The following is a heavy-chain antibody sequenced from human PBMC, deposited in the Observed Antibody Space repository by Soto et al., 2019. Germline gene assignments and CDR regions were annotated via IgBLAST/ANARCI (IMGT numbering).Heavy chain of an antibody. V-gene: IGHV1-8*01. Sequence: ASVKVSCKASGYTFTSYDINWVRQATGQGLEWMGWMNPNSGNTGYAQKLQGRVTMTRNTSISTAYMELSSLRSEDTAVYYCARGTGTTRRYYYYRMDVWGQGTTVTVSS. J-gene: IGHJ6*02. D-gene: IGHD1-7*01. CDR1: GYTFTSYD. CDR3: ARGTGTTRRYYYYRMDV. CDR2: MNPNSGNT.